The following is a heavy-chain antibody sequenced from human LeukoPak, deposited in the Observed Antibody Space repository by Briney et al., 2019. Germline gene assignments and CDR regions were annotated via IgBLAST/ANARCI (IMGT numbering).Heavy chain of an antibody. CDR2: IGWHGGAI. CDR3: AKDRSSRSSYGDAFDI. Sequence: QPGRSLRLSCAASGFIFGDYTLHWVRLPPGKGLEWVSGIGWHGGAIGYADSVKGRFTISRDNAKNSLYLQMNGLTAEDTALYYCAKDRSSRSSYGDAFDIWGQGTVVTVSS. CDR1: GFIFGDYT. D-gene: IGHD1-26*01. J-gene: IGHJ3*02. V-gene: IGHV3-9*01.